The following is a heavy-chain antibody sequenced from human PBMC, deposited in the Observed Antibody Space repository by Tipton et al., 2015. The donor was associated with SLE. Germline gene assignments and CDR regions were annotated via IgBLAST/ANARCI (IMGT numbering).Heavy chain of an antibody. V-gene: IGHV3-23*01. Sequence: SLRLSCAASGFTFSSYAMSWVRQAPGKGLEWVSAISGSGGSTYYADSVKGRFTISRDNSKNTLYLQMNSLRAEDTAVYYCAKSITMIVYSAGDAFDIWGQGTMVTVSS. D-gene: IGHD3-22*01. CDR1: GFTFSSYA. CDR2: ISGSGGST. CDR3: AKSITMIVYSAGDAFDI. J-gene: IGHJ3*02.